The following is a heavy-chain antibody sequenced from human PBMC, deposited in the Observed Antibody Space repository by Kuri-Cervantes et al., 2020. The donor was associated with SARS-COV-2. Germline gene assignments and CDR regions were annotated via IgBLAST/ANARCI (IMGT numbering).Heavy chain of an antibody. Sequence: ASVKVSCKASGYTFTSYYMHWVRQAPGQGLEWMGIINPSGGSTIYAQKFQGRVTVTEDTSTDTAYMELSSLRSEDTAVYYCATAPGFVGATKGGNWFDPWGQGTLVTVSS. D-gene: IGHD1-26*01. V-gene: IGHV1-46*01. CDR3: ATAPGFVGATKGGNWFDP. CDR2: INPSGGST. CDR1: GYTFTSYY. J-gene: IGHJ5*02.